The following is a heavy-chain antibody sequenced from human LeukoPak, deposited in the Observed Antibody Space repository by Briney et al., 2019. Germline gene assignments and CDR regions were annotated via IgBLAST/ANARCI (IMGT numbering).Heavy chain of an antibody. CDR2: ISYDGSNK. CDR1: GFTSSRHA. J-gene: IGHJ4*02. D-gene: IGHD5-12*01. V-gene: IGHV3-30*04. CDR3: ARDEGWLRDFDY. Sequence: GRSLRLSCAASGFTSSRHAMHWVRQAPGKGLEWVAVISYDGSNKYYADSVKGRFPVSRDNSKNTLYLQMNSLRAEDTAVYYCARDEGWLRDFDYWGQGTLVTVSS.